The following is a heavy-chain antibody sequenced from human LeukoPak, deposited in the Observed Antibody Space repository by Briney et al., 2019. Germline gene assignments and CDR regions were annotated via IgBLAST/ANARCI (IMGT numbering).Heavy chain of an antibody. J-gene: IGHJ4*02. Sequence: GASVKVSCKASGYTFTSYYMHWVRQAPGQGLEWMGWISAYNGNTNYAQKLQGRVTMTTDTSTSTAYMELRSLRTDDTAVYYCARGAISIAARPAPFDYWGQGTLVTVSS. D-gene: IGHD6-6*01. CDR1: GYTFTSYY. CDR3: ARGAISIAARPAPFDY. CDR2: ISAYNGNT. V-gene: IGHV1-18*04.